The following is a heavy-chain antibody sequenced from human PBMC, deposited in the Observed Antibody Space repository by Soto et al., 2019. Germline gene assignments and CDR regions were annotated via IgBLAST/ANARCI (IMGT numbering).Heavy chain of an antibody. Sequence: GASVKVSCKASGYSFSYYGINWVRQVPGQGLEWMGWINPYNGNRNFAQKFEDRVTMTTATSTNTVYMELRSLKSDDTAIYYCARDRLRGYDSSGFYSWGQGTLVTVSS. CDR1: GYSFSYYG. V-gene: IGHV1-18*01. D-gene: IGHD3-22*01. CDR3: ARDRLRGYDSSGFYS. J-gene: IGHJ4*02. CDR2: INPYNGNR.